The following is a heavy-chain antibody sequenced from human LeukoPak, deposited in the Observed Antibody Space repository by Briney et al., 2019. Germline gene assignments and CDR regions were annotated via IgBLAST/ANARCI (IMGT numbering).Heavy chain of an antibody. D-gene: IGHD3-22*01. V-gene: IGHV3-48*03. CDR1: GCTFSSYE. Sequence: GGALRLSCGASGCTFSSYEMNWVRQAPGKGLEGGSYISSSGSTIYYADSVKGRFTISRDNAKNSLYLQMNSLRAEDTAVYYCEGTMIPSPEFDYWGQGTLVTVSS. J-gene: IGHJ4*02. CDR2: ISSSGSTI. CDR3: EGTMIPSPEFDY.